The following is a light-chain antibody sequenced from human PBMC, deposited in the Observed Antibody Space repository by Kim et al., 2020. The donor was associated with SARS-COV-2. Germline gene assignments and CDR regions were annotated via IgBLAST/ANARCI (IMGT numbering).Light chain of an antibody. V-gene: IGKV1-27*01. J-gene: IGKJ4*01. Sequence: SPLSASVGDRVTITCRASQGISNYIAWYQQKPGKVPKLLFYAASTLQSGVPSRFSGSGSGTDFTLTISSLQPEDVATYYCQRGLTFGGGTKVDIK. CDR2: AAS. CDR3: QRGLT. CDR1: QGISNY.